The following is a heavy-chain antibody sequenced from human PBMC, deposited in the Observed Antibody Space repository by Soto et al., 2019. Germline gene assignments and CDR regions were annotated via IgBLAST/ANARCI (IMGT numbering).Heavy chain of an antibody. J-gene: IGHJ5*02. CDR2: IIPIFGTA. CDR1: GGTFSSYA. Sequence: QVQLVQSGAEVKKPGSSVKVSCKASGGTFSSYAISWVRQAPGQGLEWMGGIIPIFGTANYAQKFQGRVTITADESTGTAYMELGSLRSEDTAVCYCARGEYCGSTSCYIGWFDPWGQGTLVTVSS. D-gene: IGHD2-2*02. CDR3: ARGEYCGSTSCYIGWFDP. V-gene: IGHV1-69*01.